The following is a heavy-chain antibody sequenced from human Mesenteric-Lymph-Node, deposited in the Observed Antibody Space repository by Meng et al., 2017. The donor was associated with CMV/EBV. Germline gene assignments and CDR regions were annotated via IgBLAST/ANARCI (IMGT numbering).Heavy chain of an antibody. J-gene: IGHJ4*02. CDR1: GYTFTNYG. CDR2: ISAYKGNT. D-gene: IGHD3-10*01. V-gene: IGHV1-18*01. Sequence: CKTSGYTFTNYGVTGVRQAPGQGLGWMGRISAYKGNTEFAQKFQGRLIMTTDASTATAHMELRSLKSDDTAIYYCVWGSGSFSQFDSWGQGSLVTVSS. CDR3: VWGSGSFSQFDS.